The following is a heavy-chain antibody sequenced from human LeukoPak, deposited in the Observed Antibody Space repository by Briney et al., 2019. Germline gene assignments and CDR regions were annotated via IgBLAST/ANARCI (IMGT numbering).Heavy chain of an antibody. J-gene: IGHJ6*03. CDR3: ARGDTALVDYYYYMDV. D-gene: IGHD5-18*01. CDR2: ISGSGDST. V-gene: IGHV3-23*01. CDR1: GFTFRSYG. Sequence: GGSLRLSCAASGFTFRSYGMTWVRQAPGKGLEWVSAISGSGDSTYYADSVKGRFTISRDNSRNTLYLQMNSLRAGDTAVYYCARGDTALVDYYYYMDVWGKGTTVTISS.